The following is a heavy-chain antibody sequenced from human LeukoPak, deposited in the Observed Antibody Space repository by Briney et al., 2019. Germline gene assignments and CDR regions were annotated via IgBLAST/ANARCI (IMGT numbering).Heavy chain of an antibody. Sequence: GASVKVSCKASGYSFTGYFIHWVRQAPGQGLEWMGGIDPNSGDTKYAQKFQGRVSMPRDTSTRTAYMELSRLSSDDTAVYFCARSGSTGYSLDYWGQGTLVTVSS. CDR2: IDPNSGDT. V-gene: IGHV1-2*02. CDR1: GYSFTGYF. D-gene: IGHD3-22*01. CDR3: ARSGSTGYSLDY. J-gene: IGHJ4*02.